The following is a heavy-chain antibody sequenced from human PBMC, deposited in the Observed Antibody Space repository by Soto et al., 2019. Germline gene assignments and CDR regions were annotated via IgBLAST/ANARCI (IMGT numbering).Heavy chain of an antibody. Sequence: GESLKISCKGSGYSFTSYWISWVRQMPGKGLEWMGSIDPSDSYTNYSPSFQGHVTISADKSISTAYLQWSSLKASDTAMYYCAAPKQVSMGYYYGMDVWGQGTTVTVTS. CDR3: AAPKQVSMGYYYGMDV. J-gene: IGHJ6*02. D-gene: IGHD2-8*01. CDR1: GYSFTSYW. V-gene: IGHV5-10-1*01. CDR2: IDPSDSYT.